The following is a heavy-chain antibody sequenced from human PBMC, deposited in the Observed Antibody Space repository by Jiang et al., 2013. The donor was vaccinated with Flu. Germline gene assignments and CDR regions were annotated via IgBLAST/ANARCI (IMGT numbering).Heavy chain of an antibody. Sequence: LLKPSETLSLTCTVSGGSISSSSYYWGWIRQPPGKGLEWIGSIYYTGSTYYNPSLKSRVTISVDTSKNQFSLKLSSVTAADTAVYYCASRVAVAGTDYWGQGTLVTVSS. CDR1: GGSISSSSYY. D-gene: IGHD6-19*01. V-gene: IGHV4-39*01. J-gene: IGHJ4*02. CDR3: ASRVAVAGTDY. CDR2: IYYTGST.